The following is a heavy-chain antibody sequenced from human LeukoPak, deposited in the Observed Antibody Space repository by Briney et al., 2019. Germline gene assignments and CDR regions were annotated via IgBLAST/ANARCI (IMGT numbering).Heavy chain of an antibody. CDR1: GFSFNNYA. CDR2: IIASSGST. CDR3: AKDGYDSSGYNPDY. J-gene: IGHJ4*02. Sequence: PGGSLRLSCTASGFSFNNYAMTWFRQAPGKGLEWVSIIIASSGSTFSADSVKGRFTTSRDNSKNTLYLQMNSLRAEDTAVYYCAKDGYDSSGYNPDYWGQGTLVTVSS. V-gene: IGHV3-23*01. D-gene: IGHD3-22*01.